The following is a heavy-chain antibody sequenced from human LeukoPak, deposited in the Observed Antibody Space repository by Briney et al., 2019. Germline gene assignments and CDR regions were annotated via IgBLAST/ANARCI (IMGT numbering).Heavy chain of an antibody. V-gene: IGHV3-20*04. CDR2: INWNGGST. J-gene: IGHJ6*03. Sequence: GGSLRLSCAASGFTFDDYGMSWVRQAPGKGLEWVSGINWNGGSTGYADSVKGRFTISRDNAKNSLYLQMNSLRAEDTALYYCARVRDSSGYYKYYYYYMDVWGKGTTVTVSS. CDR3: ARVRDSSGYYKYYYYYMDV. D-gene: IGHD3-22*01. CDR1: GFTFDDYG.